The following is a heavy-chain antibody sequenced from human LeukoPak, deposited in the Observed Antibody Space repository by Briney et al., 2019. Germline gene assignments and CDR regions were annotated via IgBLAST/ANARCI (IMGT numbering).Heavy chain of an antibody. Sequence: GGSLRLSCAASGLTLRYYWMSWVRQAPGKGLEWVANIKQDGSEKYYVDSVKGRFTISRDNAENLLSLQMNSLRVEDTAVYYCARIYCSSANCDRWNAFDMWGQGTMVTGSS. D-gene: IGHD2-2*02. J-gene: IGHJ3*02. V-gene: IGHV3-7*01. CDR2: IKQDGSEK. CDR3: ARIYCSSANCDRWNAFDM. CDR1: GLTLRYYW.